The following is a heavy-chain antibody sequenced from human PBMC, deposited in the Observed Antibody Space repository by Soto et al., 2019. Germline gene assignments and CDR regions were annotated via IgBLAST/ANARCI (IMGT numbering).Heavy chain of an antibody. Sequence: SETLSLTCTVSGGSISSSSYYWGWIRQPPGKGLEWIGSIYYSGSTYYNPSLKSRFTISVDTSKNQFSLKLSSVTAADTAVYYCARRTDYYGSTPRGYFDYWGQGTLVTVSS. J-gene: IGHJ4*02. V-gene: IGHV4-39*01. CDR2: IYYSGST. CDR1: GGSISSSSYY. D-gene: IGHD3-10*01. CDR3: ARRTDYYGSTPRGYFDY.